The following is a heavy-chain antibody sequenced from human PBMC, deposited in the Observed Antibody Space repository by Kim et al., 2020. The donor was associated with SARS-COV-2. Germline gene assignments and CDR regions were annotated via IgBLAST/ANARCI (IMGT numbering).Heavy chain of an antibody. CDR2: IWYDGSNK. CDR3: ARGQAGLLWFGELLGGMDV. J-gene: IGHJ6*02. V-gene: IGHV3-33*01. Sequence: GGSLRLSCAASGFTFSSYGMHWVRQAPGKGLEWVAVIWYDGSNKYYADSVKGRFTISRDNSKNTLYLQMNSLRAEDTAVYYCARGQAGLLWFGELLGGMDVWGQGTTVTVSS. CDR1: GFTFSSYG. D-gene: IGHD3-10*01.